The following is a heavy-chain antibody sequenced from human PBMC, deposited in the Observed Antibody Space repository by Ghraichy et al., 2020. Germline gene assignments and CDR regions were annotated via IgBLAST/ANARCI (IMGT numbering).Heavy chain of an antibody. D-gene: IGHD3-22*01. CDR2: IWYDGSNK. CDR1: GFTFSSYG. J-gene: IGHJ6*02. V-gene: IGHV3-33*01. CDR3: ARDLSNPGLLLNYYYYYGMYV. Sequence: GGSLRLSCAASGFTFSSYGMHWVRQAPGKGLEWVAVIWYDGSNKYYADSVKGRFTISRDNSKNTLYLQMNSLRAEDTAVYYCARDLSNPGLLLNYYYYYGMYVWGQGTTVTVSS.